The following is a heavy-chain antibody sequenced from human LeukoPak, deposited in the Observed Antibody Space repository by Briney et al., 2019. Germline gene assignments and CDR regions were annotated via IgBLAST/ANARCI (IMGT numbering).Heavy chain of an antibody. CDR2: VNHSGST. CDR1: GGSFSGYY. V-gene: IGHV4-34*01. CDR3: AREEVRYLGDGYNQNFDY. J-gene: IGHJ4*02. D-gene: IGHD5-12*01. Sequence: SETLSLTCGVYGGSFSGYYWSWIRQPPGKGLEWIGEVNHSGSTNYNPSLKSRVTISVDTSKNQFSLNLRSVTAEDTAVYYCAREEVRYLGDGYNQNFDYWGQGTLVTVSS.